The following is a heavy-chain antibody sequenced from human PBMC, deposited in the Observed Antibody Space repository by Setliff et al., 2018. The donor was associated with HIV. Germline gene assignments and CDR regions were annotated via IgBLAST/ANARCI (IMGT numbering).Heavy chain of an antibody. V-gene: IGHV4-59*11. D-gene: IGHD3-22*01. CDR3: ARSLTSTTMTVVFMGLGVFDI. J-gene: IGHJ3*02. Sequence: PSETLSLTCTVSGVSSSSHYWSWIRQPPGKGMEWIGYSYYSGSTNYNPSLKSRVTISVDTSKNQFSLKLSSVTAADTAVYYCARSLTSTTMTVVFMGLGVFDIWGQGTMVTVSS. CDR1: GVSSSSHY. CDR2: SYYSGST.